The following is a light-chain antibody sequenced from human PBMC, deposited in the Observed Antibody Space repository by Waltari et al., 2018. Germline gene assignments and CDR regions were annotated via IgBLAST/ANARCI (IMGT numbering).Light chain of an antibody. CDR3: YSSDSTGLRV. CDR1: ELPRKD. Sequence: SYEFTHQPSVSVSPGQTARITCTRHELPRKDAYWFQQKPGQPPRLVLYGDNKRPSGIPERFSGSSSGTVATLTITGAQVDDEADYYCYSSDSTGLRVFGGGTTVVVL. CDR2: GDN. V-gene: IGLV3-10*01. J-gene: IGLJ1*01.